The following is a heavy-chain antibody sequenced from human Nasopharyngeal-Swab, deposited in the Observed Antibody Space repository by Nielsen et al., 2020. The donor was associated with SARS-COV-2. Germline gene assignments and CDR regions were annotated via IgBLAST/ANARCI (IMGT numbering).Heavy chain of an antibody. CDR3: ARDAPAHYGAFY. CDR1: GFTFSSFG. Sequence: GSLRLSCAASGFTFSSFGMHWVRQAPGKGLEWVAFIAHDASNEYYGDSVKGRFSISRDSPKNTLYLQMDSLRGEDTAVYYCARDAPAHYGAFYWGRGTLVTVSS. V-gene: IGHV3-30*03. CDR2: IAHDASNE. J-gene: IGHJ4*02. D-gene: IGHD4-17*01.